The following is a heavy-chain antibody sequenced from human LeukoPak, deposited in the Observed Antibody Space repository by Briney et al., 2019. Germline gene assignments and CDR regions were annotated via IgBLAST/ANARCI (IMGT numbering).Heavy chain of an antibody. CDR1: GYTFTSYD. V-gene: IGHV1-8*03. Sequence: ASVKVSCKASGYTFTSYDINWVRQATGQGLEWMGWMNPNSGNTGYAQKFQGRVTITRNTSISTAYMELRSLRSDDTAVYYCARYSSSWPGLDYYYYYYMDVWGKGTTVTVSS. D-gene: IGHD6-13*01. J-gene: IGHJ6*03. CDR2: MNPNSGNT. CDR3: ARYSSSWPGLDYYYYYYMDV.